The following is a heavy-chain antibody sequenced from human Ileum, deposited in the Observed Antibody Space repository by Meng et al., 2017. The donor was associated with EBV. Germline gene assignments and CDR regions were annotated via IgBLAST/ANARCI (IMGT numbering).Heavy chain of an antibody. D-gene: IGHD5-24*01. CDR2: ITSDGSST. J-gene: IGHJ4*02. CDR1: GFTFSDYW. V-gene: IGHV3-74*01. CDR3: ATVRDGYPRLFDY. Sequence: GHRVESGGGLVQPGGSLRLSCAAFGFTFSDYWMHWVRQAPGKGLVWVSHITSDGSSTNYADSVKGRFTISRDNAKNTLYLQMNSLRAEDAAVYYCATVRDGYPRLFDYWGQGTLVTVSS.